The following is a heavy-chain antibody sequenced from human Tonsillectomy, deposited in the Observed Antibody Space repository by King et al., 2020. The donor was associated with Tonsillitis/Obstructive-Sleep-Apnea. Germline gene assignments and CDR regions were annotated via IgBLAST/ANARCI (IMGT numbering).Heavy chain of an antibody. D-gene: IGHD3-3*01. CDR3: ARDGHNYDFWSGYSYYYYMDV. CDR2: IYSGGST. Sequence: VQVVESGGGLVQPGGSLRLSCAASGFTVSSSYMRWVRQAPGKGLGWVSVIYSGGSTYFADSVKGRFTISRDNSKNTLYLQINSLRAEETAVYYCARDGHNYDFWSGYSYYYYMDVWGKGTTVTVSS. CDR1: GFTVSSSY. J-gene: IGHJ6*03. V-gene: IGHV3-66*01.